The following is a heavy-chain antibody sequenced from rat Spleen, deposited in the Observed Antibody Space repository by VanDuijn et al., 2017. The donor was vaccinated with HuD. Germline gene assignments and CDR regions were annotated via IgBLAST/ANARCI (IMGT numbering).Heavy chain of an antibody. CDR3: ARSDSHFDY. CDR2: ISPSGGTT. Sequence: EVQLVESDGGLVQPGRSLKLSCGASGFTFSNYGMHWIRQATTKGLEWVGSISPSGGTTYYRDSVKGRFTISRDNAKSTLYLQMDSLRSEDTATYYCARSDSHFDYWGQGVMVTVSS. CDR1: GFTFSNYG. J-gene: IGHJ2*01. V-gene: IGHV5-19*01.